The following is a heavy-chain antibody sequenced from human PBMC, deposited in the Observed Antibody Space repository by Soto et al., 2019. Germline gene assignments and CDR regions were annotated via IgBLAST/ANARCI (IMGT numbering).Heavy chain of an antibody. CDR2: IKQDGSEK. J-gene: IGHJ6*02. V-gene: IGHV3-7*04. CDR3: ARDQGATTTYGMDV. Sequence: EVQLVDSGGGLVQPGGSLRLSCAASGFTFCNYWMSWVRQAPGKGLEWVANIKQDGSEKYYVDSVKGRFTISRDNAKSSLYLQMNSLRAEDTAVYYCARDQGATTTYGMDVWGQGTTVTVSS. D-gene: IGHD5-12*01. CDR1: GFTFCNYW.